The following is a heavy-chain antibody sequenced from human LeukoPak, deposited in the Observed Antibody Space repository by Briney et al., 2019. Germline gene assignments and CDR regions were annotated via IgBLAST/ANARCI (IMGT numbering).Heavy chain of an antibody. V-gene: IGHV4-34*01. D-gene: IGHD2-2*01. CDR1: GGSFSGYY. Sequence: SETLSLTCAVYGGSFSGYYWSWIRQPPGKGLEWIGGINHRGRTNYNPSLKSRVTISVDTPKNHSSLKLSSVSAADTAVYYCAREQHSNIVVVPAVYYYFDYRGQGTLVTVSS. CDR2: INHRGRT. J-gene: IGHJ4*02. CDR3: AREQHSNIVVVPAVYYYFDY.